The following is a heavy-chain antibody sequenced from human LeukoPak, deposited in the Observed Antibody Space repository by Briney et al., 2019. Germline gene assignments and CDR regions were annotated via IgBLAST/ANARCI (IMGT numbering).Heavy chain of an antibody. J-gene: IGHJ4*02. CDR1: GFTFSSYA. D-gene: IGHD3-22*01. V-gene: IGHV3-30-3*01. CDR3: ARDPYYYDSSGLDY. Sequence: GGSLRLSCAASGFTFSSYAMHWVRQAPGKGLEWVAVISYDGSNKYYADSVKGRFTISRDNSKNTLYPQMNSLRAEDTAVYYCARDPYYYDSSGLDYWGQGTLVTVSS. CDR2: ISYDGSNK.